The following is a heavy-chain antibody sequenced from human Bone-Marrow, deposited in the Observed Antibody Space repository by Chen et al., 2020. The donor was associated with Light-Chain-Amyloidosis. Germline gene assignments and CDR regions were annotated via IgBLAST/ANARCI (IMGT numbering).Heavy chain of an antibody. J-gene: IGHJ4*02. CDR3: ARGPRV. V-gene: IGHV3-7*01. Sequence: EGQLVESGGGLVQPGGSLRLSWPGSGFAFSSYWMSWVRQAPGKGPEWVANINQDESEKHYVDSVKGRFTISRDNAKSSLYLQMNSLRVEDTAVYYCARGPRVWGQGTLVTVSS. D-gene: IGHD6-6*01. CDR1: GFAFSSYW. CDR2: INQDESEK.